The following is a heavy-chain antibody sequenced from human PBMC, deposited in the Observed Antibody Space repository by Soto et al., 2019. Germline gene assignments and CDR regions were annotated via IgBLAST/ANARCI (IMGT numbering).Heavy chain of an antibody. Sequence: EVQLVESGGGLVKPGGSLRLSCAASGFTFSSYSMNWVRQAPGKGLEWVSSISSSSSYIYYADSVKGRFTISRDNAKNSLYLQMNSLRAEDTAVYYCARDRGEDIVVVGGNWFDPWGQGTLVTVSS. D-gene: IGHD2-15*01. CDR3: ARDRGEDIVVVGGNWFDP. V-gene: IGHV3-21*01. CDR1: GFTFSSYS. CDR2: ISSSSSYI. J-gene: IGHJ5*02.